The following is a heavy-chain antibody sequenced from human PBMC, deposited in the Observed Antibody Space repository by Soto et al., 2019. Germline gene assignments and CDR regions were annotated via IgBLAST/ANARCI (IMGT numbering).Heavy chain of an antibody. CDR2: ISGSGGST. V-gene: IGHV3-23*01. CDR1: GFTFSSYA. D-gene: IGHD2-2*01. Sequence: GGSLRLSCAASGFTFSSYAMSWVRQAPGKGLEWVSAISGSGGSTYYADSVKGRFTISRDNSKNTLYLQMNSLRAEDTAVYYCAKDFICSSTSCYLFGGGGTDFDYWGQGTLVTVSS. J-gene: IGHJ4*02. CDR3: AKDFICSSTSCYLFGGGGTDFDY.